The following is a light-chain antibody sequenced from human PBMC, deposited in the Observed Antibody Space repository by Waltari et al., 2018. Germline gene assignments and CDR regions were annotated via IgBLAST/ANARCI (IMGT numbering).Light chain of an antibody. V-gene: IGKV2-30*02. CDR1: QSLVHSDGNTY. CDR3: MQGTHWPPIT. CDR2: KVP. Sequence: DVVMTQSPLSLPVTLGQPASISCTSSQSLVHSDGNTYLNWFQQRPGQSPRRLIYKVPNRDSGVPDRFSGSGSGTDFTLKITRVEAEDVGVYYCMQGTHWPPITFGQGTRLEIK. J-gene: IGKJ5*01.